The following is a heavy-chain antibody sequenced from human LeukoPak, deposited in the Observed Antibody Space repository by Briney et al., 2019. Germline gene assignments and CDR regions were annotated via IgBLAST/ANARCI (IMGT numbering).Heavy chain of an antibody. CDR2: ISYDGSNK. J-gene: IGHJ5*02. CDR3: ARVGMVRGVIISHRLNWFDP. D-gene: IGHD3-10*01. V-gene: IGHV3-30*03. CDR1: GFTFSSYG. Sequence: PGGSLRLSCAASGFTFSSYGMHWVRQAPGKGLEWVAVISYDGSNKYYADSVKGRFTISRDNSKNTLYLQMNSLRAEDTAVYYCARVGMVRGVIISHRLNWFDPWGQGTLVTVSS.